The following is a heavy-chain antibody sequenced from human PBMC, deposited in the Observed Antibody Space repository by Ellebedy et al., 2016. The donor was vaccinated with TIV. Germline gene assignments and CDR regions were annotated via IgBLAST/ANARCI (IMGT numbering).Heavy chain of an antibody. CDR1: GFTFRNFA. J-gene: IGHJ4*02. CDR2: ISSSGVSS. D-gene: IGHD3-22*01. Sequence: GGSLRLSCAASGFTFRNFAMTWVRQAPGKGLEWVSSISSSGVSSDYADSLWCQVTISIDNSKSTLDLQMDSLRADDSDEYYCAKLDSSGYYYGRLDYWGQGTLVTVSS. CDR3: AKLDSSGYYYGRLDY. V-gene: IGHV3-23*01.